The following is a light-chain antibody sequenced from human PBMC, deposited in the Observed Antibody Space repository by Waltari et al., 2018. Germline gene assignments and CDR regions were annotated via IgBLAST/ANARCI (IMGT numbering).Light chain of an antibody. CDR2: GAS. Sequence: EIVMTQSPATLSVSPGERATLSCRASQSFSSNLAWYQQKPGQAPRLLIYGASTRATGIPARFSGSGSGTEFTLTISSLQSEDFAVYYCQQYNNWLSITFGQGTRLEIK. J-gene: IGKJ5*01. V-gene: IGKV3D-15*01. CDR3: QQYNNWLSIT. CDR1: QSFSSN.